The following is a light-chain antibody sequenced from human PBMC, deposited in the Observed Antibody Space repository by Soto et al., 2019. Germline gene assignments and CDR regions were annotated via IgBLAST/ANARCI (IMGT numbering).Light chain of an antibody. V-gene: IGKV1-27*01. J-gene: IGKJ4*01. Sequence: DIQMTQSPSSLYASVGDRVTITGRASQGFSNYLAWYQQKSGQVPRLLIYGGPTLKSGVPLRFSGTGAGKDFTLTISSLQPEDVATYYCQKYNSAPLTFGGGTKVEIK. CDR3: QKYNSAPLT. CDR1: QGFSNY. CDR2: GGP.